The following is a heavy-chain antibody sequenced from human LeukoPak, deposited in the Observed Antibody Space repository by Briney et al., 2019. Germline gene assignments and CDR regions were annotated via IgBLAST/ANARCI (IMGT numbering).Heavy chain of an antibody. CDR2: IKRDGTEK. CDR1: TFTFNSYW. J-gene: IGHJ4*02. D-gene: IGHD1-26*01. Sequence: PGGSLRLSCAASTFTFNSYWMSWVRQAPGKGLEWVASIKRDGTEKYYVDPVKGRFTISRDYAKNSLYLEMNSLRVEDTAVYYCARLVGDRTIYDYWGQGTLVTVSS. CDR3: ARLVGDRTIYDY. V-gene: IGHV3-7*01.